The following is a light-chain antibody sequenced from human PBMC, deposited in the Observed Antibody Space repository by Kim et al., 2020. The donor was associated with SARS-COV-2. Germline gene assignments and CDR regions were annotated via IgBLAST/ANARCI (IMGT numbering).Light chain of an antibody. Sequence: ATINCKSSQSVVHTSQNKNYLAWYQQKPGQPPKLLIYWASTRESGVPDRFSGSGSGTDFTLIISSLQAEDMAVYYCQQYYSSPWTFGQGTKVDIK. J-gene: IGKJ1*01. CDR3: QQYYSSPWT. CDR2: WAS. CDR1: QSVVHTSQNKNY. V-gene: IGKV4-1*01.